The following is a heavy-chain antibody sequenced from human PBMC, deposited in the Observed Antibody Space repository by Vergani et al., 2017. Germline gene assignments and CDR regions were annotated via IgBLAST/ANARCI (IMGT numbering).Heavy chain of an antibody. V-gene: IGHV4-61*02. D-gene: IGHD3-10*01. Sequence: QLQLQESGPGLVKPSETLSLTCTVSGGSISSSSYYWSWIRQPAGKGLEWIGRIYTSGSTNYNPSLKSRVTMSVDTSKNQFSLKLSSVTAADTAVYYCARDDRFENENWFDPWGQGTLVTVSS. CDR1: GGSISSSSYY. CDR3: ARDDRFENENWFDP. CDR2: IYTSGST. J-gene: IGHJ5*02.